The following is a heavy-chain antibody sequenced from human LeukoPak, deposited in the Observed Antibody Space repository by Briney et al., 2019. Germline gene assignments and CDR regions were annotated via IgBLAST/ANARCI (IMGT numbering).Heavy chain of an antibody. J-gene: IGHJ4*02. V-gene: IGHV3-21*06. CDR3: VRDVGAVRGEVYFDY. CDR2: ITGSGPYM. D-gene: IGHD3-10*01. Sequence: GALRLSCAASGFTFSTFAMHWVRLSPGKGLEWVSSITGSGPYMLYADSVKHRFTISRDNTKNLLYLEMNSLRAEDTAMYFCVRDVGAVRGEVYFDYWGQGTLVTVSS. CDR1: GFTFSTFA.